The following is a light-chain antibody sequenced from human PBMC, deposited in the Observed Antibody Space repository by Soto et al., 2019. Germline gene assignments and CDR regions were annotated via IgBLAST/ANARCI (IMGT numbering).Light chain of an antibody. Sequence: DIQMTQSPSTLSASLVHEVTITCRASQTISRWLAWYQQQPGRAPKLLIYDASTLESGVPSRFSGSVSETEFTLTISRLQPDDFATYFCHSRAFGQGTRLEIK. CDR1: QTISRW. CDR2: DAS. J-gene: IGKJ5*01. V-gene: IGKV1-5*01. CDR3: HSRA.